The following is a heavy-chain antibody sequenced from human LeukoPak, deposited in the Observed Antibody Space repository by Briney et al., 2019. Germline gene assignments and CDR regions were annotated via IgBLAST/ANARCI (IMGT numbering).Heavy chain of an antibody. J-gene: IGHJ4*02. Sequence: GGSLRLSCAASGFILSNYGMNWVRQAPGRGLEWVAIIWDDGKNKYYADSVEGRFTISRDNSKNTLYLQMNSLRAEDTAVYYCARESVVVAGTVDYWGQGTLVTVSS. CDR1: GFILSNYG. V-gene: IGHV3-33*01. CDR3: ARESVVVAGTVDY. CDR2: IWDDGKNK. D-gene: IGHD6-19*01.